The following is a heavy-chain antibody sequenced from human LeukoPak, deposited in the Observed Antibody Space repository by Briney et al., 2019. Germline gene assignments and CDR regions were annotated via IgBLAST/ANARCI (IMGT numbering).Heavy chain of an antibody. J-gene: IGHJ1*01. CDR2: ISYDGSNK. V-gene: IGHV3-30*04. Sequence: PGRSLRLSCAASGFTFSSYAMHWVRQAPGKGLEWVAVISYDGSNKYYADSVEGRFTISRDNSKNTLYLQMNSLRAEDTAVYYCARVAVAGIVSGYFQHWGQGTLVTVSS. D-gene: IGHD6-19*01. CDR3: ARVAVAGIVSGYFQH. CDR1: GFTFSSYA.